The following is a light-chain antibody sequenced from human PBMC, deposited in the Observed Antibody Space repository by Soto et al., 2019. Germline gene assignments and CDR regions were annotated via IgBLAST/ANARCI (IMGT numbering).Light chain of an antibody. V-gene: IGKV1-9*01. CDR3: QQLNSYPGT. Sequence: DIQMTQSPSTLSASVGDRVTITCRASQGISSYLAWYQQKPGKAPKLLIYAASTLQSGVPSRFSGSGSGTEFTLTISSLQPEDFATYYCQQLNSYPGTFGQGTKVEIK. CDR2: AAS. J-gene: IGKJ1*01. CDR1: QGISSY.